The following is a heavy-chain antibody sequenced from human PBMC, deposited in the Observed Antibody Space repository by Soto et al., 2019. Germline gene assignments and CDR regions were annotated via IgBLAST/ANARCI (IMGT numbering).Heavy chain of an antibody. CDR2: IWYDGSNK. J-gene: IGHJ6*02. Sequence: GGSLRLSCAASGFTFSSYGMHWVRQAPGKGLEWVAVIWYDGSNKYYADSVKGRFTISRDNSKNTLYLQMNSLRAEDTAVYYCARDGGYYYGLDVWGQRTTVTVSS. D-gene: IGHD3-16*01. V-gene: IGHV3-33*01. CDR3: ARDGGYYYGLDV. CDR1: GFTFSSYG.